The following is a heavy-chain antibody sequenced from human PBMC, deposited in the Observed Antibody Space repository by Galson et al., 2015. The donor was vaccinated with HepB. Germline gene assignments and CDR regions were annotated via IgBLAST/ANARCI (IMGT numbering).Heavy chain of an antibody. D-gene: IGHD4-17*01. CDR2: MNPNSGNT. V-gene: IGHV1-8*01. Sequence: SVKVSCKASGYTFTSYDINWVRQATGQGLEWMGWMNPNSGNTGYAQKFQGRVTMTTDTSTSTAYMELRSLRSDDTAVYYCARDSPTVTTPNFDYWGQGTLVTVSS. J-gene: IGHJ4*02. CDR3: ARDSPTVTTPNFDY. CDR1: GYTFTSYD.